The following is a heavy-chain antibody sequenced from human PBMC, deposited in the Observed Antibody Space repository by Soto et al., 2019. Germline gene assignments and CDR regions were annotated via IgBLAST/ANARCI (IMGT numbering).Heavy chain of an antibody. CDR3: ARGSYCSSTSCYGYPESFDY. CDR1: GGSISSGGYY. D-gene: IGHD2-2*01. Sequence: SETLSLTCTVSGGSISSGGYYWSWIRQHPGKGLEWIGYIYYSGSTYYNPSLKSRVTISVDTSKNQFSLKLSSVTAADTAVYYCARGSYCSSTSCYGYPESFDYWGQGTLVTVS. J-gene: IGHJ4*02. V-gene: IGHV4-31*03. CDR2: IYYSGST.